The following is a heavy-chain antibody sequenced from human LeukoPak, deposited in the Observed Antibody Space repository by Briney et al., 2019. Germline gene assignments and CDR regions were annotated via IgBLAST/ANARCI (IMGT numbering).Heavy chain of an antibody. CDR2: IHHSGST. J-gene: IGHJ4*02. V-gene: IGHV4-4*02. CDR3: ARVTTIAAAGNSFDF. CDR1: GDSISSRNW. Sequence: SGTLSLTCAVSGDSISSRNWWSWVRHPPGKGLEWIGEIHHSGSTNYNPSLKSRVTISVDKSKNQFSLKLTSVTAADTAVYYCARVTTIAAAGNSFDFWGQGTLVTVSS. D-gene: IGHD6-13*01.